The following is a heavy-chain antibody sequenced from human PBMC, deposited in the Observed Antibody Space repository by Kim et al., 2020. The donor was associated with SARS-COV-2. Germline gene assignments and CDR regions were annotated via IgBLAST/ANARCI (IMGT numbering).Heavy chain of an antibody. CDR3: AGSGIAAAGTYYYYGMDV. V-gene: IGHV1-69*13. D-gene: IGHD6-13*01. Sequence: SVKVSCKASGGTFSSYAISWVRQAPGQGLEWMGGIIPIFGTANYAQKFQGRVTITADESTSTAYMELSSLRSEDTAVYYCAGSGIAAAGTYYYYGMDVWGQGTTVTVSS. CDR1: GGTFSSYA. J-gene: IGHJ6*02. CDR2: IIPIFGTA.